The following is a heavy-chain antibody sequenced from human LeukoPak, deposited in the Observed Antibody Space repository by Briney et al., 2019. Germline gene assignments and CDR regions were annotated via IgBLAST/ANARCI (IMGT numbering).Heavy chain of an antibody. J-gene: IGHJ6*02. V-gene: IGHV3-11*01. Sequence: GGSLRLSCAASGFTFSDFYMSWVRQPPGKGLEWISYISGRGSTIYYPDSVKGRFTISRDNAKNSLYLQMNSLRAEDTAVYYCARTGYGDCSPLGMDVWGQGTTVTVSS. CDR1: GFTFSDFY. CDR3: ARTGYGDCSPLGMDV. D-gene: IGHD2-21*02. CDR2: ISGRGSTI.